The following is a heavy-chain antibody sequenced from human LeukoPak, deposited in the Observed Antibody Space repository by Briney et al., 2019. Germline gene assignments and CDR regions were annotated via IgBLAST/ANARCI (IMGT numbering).Heavy chain of an antibody. CDR1: GGTFSSYA. CDR3: APTRSYGDYGLDY. Sequence: SVKVSCKASGGTFSSYAISWVRQAPGQGLEWMGGIIPIFGTANYAQKFQGRVTITAGESTSTAYMELSSLRSEDTAVYYCAPTRSYGDYGLDYWGQGTLVTVSS. D-gene: IGHD4-17*01. J-gene: IGHJ4*02. CDR2: IIPIFGTA. V-gene: IGHV1-69*13.